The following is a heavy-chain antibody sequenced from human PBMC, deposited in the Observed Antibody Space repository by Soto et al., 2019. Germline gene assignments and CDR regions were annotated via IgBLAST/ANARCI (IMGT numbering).Heavy chain of an antibody. D-gene: IGHD3-22*01. CDR1: GYTFTSYG. J-gene: IGHJ3*02. V-gene: IGHV1-18*01. CDR2: ISAYNGNT. Sequence: ASVKVSCKASGYTFTSYGISWVRQAPGQGLEWMGWISAYNGNTNYAQKLQGRVTMTTDTSTSTAYMELRSLRSDDTAVYYCARNGYYDSSGPEGDAFDIWGQGKMVTVS. CDR3: ARNGYYDSSGPEGDAFDI.